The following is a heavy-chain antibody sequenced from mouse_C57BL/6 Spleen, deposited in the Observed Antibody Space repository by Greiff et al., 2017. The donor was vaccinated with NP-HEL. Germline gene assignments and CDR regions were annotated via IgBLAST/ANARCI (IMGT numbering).Heavy chain of an antibody. Sequence: QVQLQQSGAELVKPGASVKLSCKASGYTFTSYWMHWVKQRPGQGLEWIGMIHPNSGSTNYNEKFKSKATLTVDKSSSTAYMQLSSLTSEDSAVYYCARLITTVPDFDYWGQGTTLTVSS. J-gene: IGHJ2*01. CDR3: ARLITTVPDFDY. V-gene: IGHV1-64*01. D-gene: IGHD1-1*01. CDR1: GYTFTSYW. CDR2: IHPNSGST.